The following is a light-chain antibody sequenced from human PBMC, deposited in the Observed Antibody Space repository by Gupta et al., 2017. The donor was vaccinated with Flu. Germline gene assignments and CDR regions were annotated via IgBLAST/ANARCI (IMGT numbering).Light chain of an antibody. Sequence: QSVLTQPPSASGTPGQRVTISCSGSSSNIGRNIVNWYQQLPGTAPKLLIYSNNQRPSGVPDRFSGSKSGTSASLAISGLQSEDEADYHCAAWDDSLNAGVFGGGTKVTVL. V-gene: IGLV1-44*01. J-gene: IGLJ3*02. CDR2: SNN. CDR1: SSNIGRNI. CDR3: AAWDDSLNAGV.